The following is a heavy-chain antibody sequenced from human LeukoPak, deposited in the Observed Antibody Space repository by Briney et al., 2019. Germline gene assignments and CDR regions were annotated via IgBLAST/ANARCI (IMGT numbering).Heavy chain of an antibody. J-gene: IGHJ4*02. D-gene: IGHD1-26*01. CDR2: INPSGGST. CDR3: ARARYGGYFDY. CDR1: GYTFTSYY. Sequence: ASVKVSCKASGYTFTSYYVHWVRQASGQGLEWMGIINPSGGSTSYAQKFQGRVTMTRDMSTSTVYMELSSLRSEDTAVYYCARARYGGYFDYWGQGTLVTVSS. V-gene: IGHV1-46*01.